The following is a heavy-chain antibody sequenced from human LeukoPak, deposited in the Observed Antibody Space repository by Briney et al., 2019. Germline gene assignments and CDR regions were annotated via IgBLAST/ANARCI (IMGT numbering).Heavy chain of an antibody. V-gene: IGHV4-59*01. CDR1: GDSLTNYH. J-gene: IGHJ5*02. D-gene: IGHD5-18*01. Sequence: SETLSLTCTVSGDSLTNYHWTWIRQSPGKGLEYIGYIYNSGTTNYNPSLKSRVTISVDMSKKQFSLNLNSVTAADTAVYYCARGSDGYRFDPWGQGTLVNVSS. CDR2: IYNSGTT. CDR3: ARGSDGYRFDP.